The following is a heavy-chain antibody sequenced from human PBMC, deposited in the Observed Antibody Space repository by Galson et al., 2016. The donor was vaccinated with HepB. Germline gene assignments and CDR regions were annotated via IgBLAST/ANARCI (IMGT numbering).Heavy chain of an antibody. CDR3: VKNGIEYGNSGYFEV. CDR1: GFTFSNYA. CDR2: IGSDGVST. D-gene: IGHD4-23*01. Sequence: SLRLSCAASGFTFSNYAMFWVRQGPGKGLEYVSVIGSDGVSTYYPDSVKGRVTISRDNPENTLYLQMTSLRPEDTAFYYWVKNGIEYGNSGYFEVWGQGTLVIVSS. J-gene: IGHJ4*02. V-gene: IGHV3-64D*06.